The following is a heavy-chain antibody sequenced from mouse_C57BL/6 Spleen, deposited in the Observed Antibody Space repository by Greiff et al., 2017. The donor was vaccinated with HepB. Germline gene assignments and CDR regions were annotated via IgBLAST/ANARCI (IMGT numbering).Heavy chain of an antibody. CDR3: TIWSGSSPYYFDY. CDR2: IDPSDSET. J-gene: IGHJ2*01. Sequence: QVQLQQPGAELVRPGSSVKLSCKASGYTFTSYWMHWVKQRPIQGLEWIGNIDPSDSETHYNQKFKDKATLTVDKSSSTAYMQLSSLTSEVSAVYYCTIWSGSSPYYFDYWGQGTTLTVSS. CDR1: GYTFTSYW. V-gene: IGHV1-52*01. D-gene: IGHD1-1*01.